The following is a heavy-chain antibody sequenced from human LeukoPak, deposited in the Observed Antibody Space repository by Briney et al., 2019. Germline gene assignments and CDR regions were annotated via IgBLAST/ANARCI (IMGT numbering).Heavy chain of an antibody. J-gene: IGHJ3*02. CDR3: ARDGLWIQNAFDI. CDR1: GGSISSTRYY. Sequence: PSETLSLTCTVSGGSISSTRYYCGWIRQPPGKGLEWIGSIHFGGSTYYNPSLKSRVTVSVDTSKNQFSLKLSSVTAADTAVYYCARDGLWIQNAFDIWGQGTMVTVSS. D-gene: IGHD5-18*01. V-gene: IGHV4-39*07. CDR2: IHFGGST.